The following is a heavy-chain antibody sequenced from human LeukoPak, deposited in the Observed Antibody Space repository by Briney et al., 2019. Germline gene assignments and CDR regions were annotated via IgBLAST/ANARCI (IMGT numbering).Heavy chain of an antibody. CDR3: ARRHDYGGYFDY. Sequence: PSETLSLTCTVSGGSMSSPTYYWGWIRQPPGKGLEWIGSIYYSGSTYYNPSLKSRVTISVDTSKNQFSLKLSSVTAADTAVYYCARRHDYGGYFDYWGQGTLVTVSS. CDR1: GGSMSSPTYY. J-gene: IGHJ4*02. CDR2: IYYSGST. V-gene: IGHV4-39*01. D-gene: IGHD4-23*01.